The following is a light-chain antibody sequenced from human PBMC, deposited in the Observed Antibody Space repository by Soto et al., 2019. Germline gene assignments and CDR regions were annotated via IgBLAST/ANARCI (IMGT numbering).Light chain of an antibody. CDR3: QQYSSSSEWT. CDR2: DAS. J-gene: IGKJ1*01. V-gene: IGKV1-5*01. Sequence: DIQMTQSPSTLSASVGDRVSITCRASQSISSWLAWYQQKPGKAPKLLIYDASSLESGVPSRFSGSGSGTEFTPTISRLQPDDFATYYCQQYSSSSEWTFGQRTKVEIK. CDR1: QSISSW.